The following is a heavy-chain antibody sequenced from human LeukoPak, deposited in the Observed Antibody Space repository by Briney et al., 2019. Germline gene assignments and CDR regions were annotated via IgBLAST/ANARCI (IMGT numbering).Heavy chain of an antibody. J-gene: IGHJ5*02. Sequence: PSQTLSLTCTVSGGSINSGSYYWSWIRQPAGKGLEWIGHIYTSGSTNYNPSLKSRVTISVDTSKNQVSLKLSSVTAADTAVYYCARYGAAPRDVWFDPWGQGTLVTVSS. CDR3: ARYGAAPRDVWFDP. CDR1: GGSINSGSYY. CDR2: IYTSGST. V-gene: IGHV4-61*09. D-gene: IGHD2-21*01.